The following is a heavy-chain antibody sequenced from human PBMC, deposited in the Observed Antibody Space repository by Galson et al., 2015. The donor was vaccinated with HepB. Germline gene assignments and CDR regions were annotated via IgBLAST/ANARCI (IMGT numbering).Heavy chain of an antibody. Sequence: SLRLSCAASGFTFSIYAMNWVRQAPGKGLEWVARISFDGKADVYADSVKGRFTISRDNSRDTLYLQMNSLTVEDTAVYYCAQEDWDVTGRSAVSWGQGTLVTVSS. CDR2: ISFDGKAD. J-gene: IGHJ4*02. CDR1: GFTFSIYA. D-gene: IGHD1-20*01. CDR3: AQEDWDVTGRSAVS. V-gene: IGHV3-30*18.